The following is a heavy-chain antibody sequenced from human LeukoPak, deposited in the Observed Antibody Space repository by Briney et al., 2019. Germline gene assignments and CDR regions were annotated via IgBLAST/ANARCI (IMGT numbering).Heavy chain of an antibody. J-gene: IGHJ4*02. CDR2: IYYDGSNI. CDR3: ARGYSSYFYY. CDR1: EFTFTTYG. D-gene: IGHD5-12*01. V-gene: IGHV3-33*01. Sequence: GGSLRLSCAASEFTFTTYGMHWVRQAPGKGLEWVAFIYYDGSNIYYADYVKGRFTISRDISKNTLYLQMNSLRAEDTAVYYCARGYSSYFYYWGQGTLVTVSS.